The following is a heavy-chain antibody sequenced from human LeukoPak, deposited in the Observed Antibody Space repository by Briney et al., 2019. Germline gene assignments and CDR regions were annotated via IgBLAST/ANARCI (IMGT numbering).Heavy chain of an antibody. D-gene: IGHD5-18*01. CDR1: AFTFGSYG. V-gene: IGHV3-23*01. CDR3: TTVVRRQLWLIAEIDY. CDR2: ISDSGGST. J-gene: IGHJ4*02. Sequence: PGGTLRLSCVASAFTFGSYGMSWVRQAPGKGLEWVSTISDSGGSTYYADSVKGRFTISRDNSKNTLFLQMNSLRAEDTAVYYCTTVVRRQLWLIAEIDYWGQGTLVTVSS.